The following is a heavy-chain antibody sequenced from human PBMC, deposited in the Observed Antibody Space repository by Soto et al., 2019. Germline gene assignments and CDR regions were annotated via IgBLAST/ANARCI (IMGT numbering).Heavy chain of an antibody. J-gene: IGHJ4*02. CDR2: ISPNSGVT. Sequence: ASVKVSCKASGNTFSGYYVHWVRQAPGQGLEWMGWISPNSGVTSYAQKFQGRVTMTRDTSISTVYMERNRLRSDDTAVYYCARDSEGYLDFWVQGALVTVSS. V-gene: IGHV1-2*02. CDR1: GNTFSGYY. CDR3: ARDSEGYLDF.